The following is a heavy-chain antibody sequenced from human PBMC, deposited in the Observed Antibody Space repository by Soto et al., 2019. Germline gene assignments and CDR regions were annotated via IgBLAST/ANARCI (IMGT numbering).Heavy chain of an antibody. V-gene: IGHV4-34*01. CDR3: VRIRYQLPSSVLWLDP. D-gene: IGHD3-16*01. J-gene: IGHJ5*02. Sequence: ETLSLTCAVYGGFLSESYWTWIRQPPGKGLEWIGEINHVGGTNYNPSLKSRVTMSVDTSQNQFSLRLISVTAADTAMYFCVRIRYQLPSSVLWLDPWGQGNPVT. CDR2: INHVGGT. CDR1: GGFLSESY.